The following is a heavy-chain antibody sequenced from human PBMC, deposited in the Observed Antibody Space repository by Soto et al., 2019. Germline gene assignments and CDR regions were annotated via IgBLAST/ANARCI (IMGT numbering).Heavy chain of an antibody. D-gene: IGHD2-2*01. CDR3: AISAVPIVVVPAARSWFDP. CDR1: GYTFTAYY. Sequence: ASVKVSCKTSGYTFTAYYIHWVRQAPGQGLEWMGWINCNTGGTNYAQKFQGWVTLTRDTSINTAYMELSRLRSDDTALYYCAISAVPIVVVPAARSWFDPWGQGTLVTVSS. J-gene: IGHJ5*02. CDR2: INCNTGGT. V-gene: IGHV1-2*04.